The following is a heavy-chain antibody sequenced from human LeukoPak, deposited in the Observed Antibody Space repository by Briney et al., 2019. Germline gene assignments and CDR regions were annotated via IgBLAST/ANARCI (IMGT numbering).Heavy chain of an antibody. V-gene: IGHV4-39*01. CDR3: ARHQHDYGDYVFDY. CDR1: GGPISSSSYY. J-gene: IGHJ4*02. Sequence: SETLSLTCTVSGGPISSSSYYWGWIRQPPGKGLEWIGSIYYSGSTYYNPSLKSRVTISVDTSKNQFSLKLSSVTAADTAVYYCARHQHDYGDYVFDYWGQGTLVTVSS. D-gene: IGHD4-17*01. CDR2: IYYSGST.